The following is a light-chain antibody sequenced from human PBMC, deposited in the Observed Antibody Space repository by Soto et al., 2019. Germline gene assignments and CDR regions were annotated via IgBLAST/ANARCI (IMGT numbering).Light chain of an antibody. CDR2: QTS. J-gene: IGKJ1*01. CDR3: RQRPNRPGQ. Sequence: CRASQYINTRLAWYQYRPGQAPRLLIYQTSIRAAGIPARFISSGSGTDFTLAFGHVQPAEFALRSLRQRPNRPGQFGRGAKVDIK. CDR1: QYINTR. V-gene: IGKV3-11*01.